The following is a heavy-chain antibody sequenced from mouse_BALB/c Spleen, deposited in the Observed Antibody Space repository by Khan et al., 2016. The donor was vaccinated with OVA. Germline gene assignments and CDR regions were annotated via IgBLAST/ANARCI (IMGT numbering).Heavy chain of an antibody. J-gene: IGHJ4*01. V-gene: IGHV9-2-1*01. CDR2: INTETGEP. CDR3: AMSPPFCALDF. Sequence: QIQLVQSGPELKKPGETVKISCKASGYSFTDYSMHWVKQAPGEGLKWMGWINTETGEPTYADDFKGRVAFSLETSVSTAYLQINNVQNEDTATYFCAMSPPFCALDFWGQGSSVTVCS. D-gene: IGHD6-1*01. CDR1: GYSFTDYS.